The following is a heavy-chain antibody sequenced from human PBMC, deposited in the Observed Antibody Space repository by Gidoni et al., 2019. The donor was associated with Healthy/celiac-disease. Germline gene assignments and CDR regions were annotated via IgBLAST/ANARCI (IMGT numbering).Heavy chain of an antibody. J-gene: IGHJ4*02. Sequence: QVQLQQCGAGLLKPSETLSLTCAVYGGSFSGYYWSWIRQPPGKGLEWIGEINHSGSPNYNPSLKSRVTISVDTSKNQFSLKLSSVTAADTAVYYCARFYGELSTHYFDYWGQGTLVTVSS. CDR2: INHSGSP. D-gene: IGHD3-16*02. CDR1: GGSFSGYY. V-gene: IGHV4-34*01. CDR3: ARFYGELSTHYFDY.